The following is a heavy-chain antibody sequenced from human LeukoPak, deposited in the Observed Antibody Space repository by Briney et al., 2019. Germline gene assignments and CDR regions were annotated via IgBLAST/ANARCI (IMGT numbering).Heavy chain of an antibody. D-gene: IGHD6-13*01. V-gene: IGHV1-69*13. J-gene: IGHJ4*02. Sequence: ASVKVSCKASGGTFSSYAISWVRQAPGQGLEWMGGIIPIFGTANYAQKFQGRVTITADESTSTAYMELSSLRSEDTAVYYCARGRGYSSSWSPDYWGQGTLVTVSS. CDR2: IIPIFGTA. CDR3: ARGRGYSSSWSPDY. CDR1: GGTFSSYA.